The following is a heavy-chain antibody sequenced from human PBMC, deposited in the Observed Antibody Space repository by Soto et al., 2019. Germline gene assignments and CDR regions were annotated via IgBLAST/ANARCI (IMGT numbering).Heavy chain of an antibody. CDR3: ARICEGGWCRGVANY. CDR2: IYYSGST. Sequence: QLQLQESGPGLVKPSETLSLTCTVSGGSISSSSYYWGWIRQPPGKGLEWIGSIYYSGSTYYNPSLKSRVTISVDTSKNQFSLKLSSVTAADTAVYYCARICEGGWCRGVANYWGQGTLVTVSS. J-gene: IGHJ4*02. CDR1: GGSISSSSYY. D-gene: IGHD5-12*01. V-gene: IGHV4-39*01.